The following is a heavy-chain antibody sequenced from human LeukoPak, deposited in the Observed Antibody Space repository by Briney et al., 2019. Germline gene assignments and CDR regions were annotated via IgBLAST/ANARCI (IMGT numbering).Heavy chain of an antibody. CDR3: ARGYDY. CDR2: INYSGNT. D-gene: IGHD3-22*01. J-gene: IGHJ4*02. CDR1: GGSINSSTYY. V-gene: IGHV4-39*01. Sequence: NPSETLSLTCTVSGGSINSSTYYWGWIRQPPGKGLDWIGIINYSGNTYYNPSLRSRVSISVDTSRNQFSLNLNSMTASDTAVYYCARGYDYWGQGTLVTVSS.